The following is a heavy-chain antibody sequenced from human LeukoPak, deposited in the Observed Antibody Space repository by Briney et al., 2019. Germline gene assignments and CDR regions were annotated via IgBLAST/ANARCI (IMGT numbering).Heavy chain of an antibody. V-gene: IGHV3-33*01. Sequence: PRGSLRLSCAAYGFTFSSYGMHWVRQAPGKGLEWVAVIWYDGSNKYYADSVKGRFTISRDNSKNTLYLQMNSLRAEDTAVYYCARDLSADTNWFDPWGQGTLVTVSS. CDR3: ARDLSADTNWFDP. J-gene: IGHJ5*02. CDR2: IWYDGSNK. CDR1: GFTFSSYG.